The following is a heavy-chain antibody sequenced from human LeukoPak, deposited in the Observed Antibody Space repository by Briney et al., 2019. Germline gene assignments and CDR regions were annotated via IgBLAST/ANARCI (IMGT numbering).Heavy chain of an antibody. V-gene: IGHV1-69*04. CDR2: IIPILGIA. CDR1: GYTFTSYA. Sequence: ASVKVSCKASGYTFTSYAMNWVRQAPGQGLEWMGRIIPILGIANYAQKFQGRVTITADKSTSTAYMELSSPRSEDTAVYYCARAGSGNNWFGPWGQGTLVTVSS. CDR3: ARAGSGNNWFGP. J-gene: IGHJ5*02. D-gene: IGHD3-10*01.